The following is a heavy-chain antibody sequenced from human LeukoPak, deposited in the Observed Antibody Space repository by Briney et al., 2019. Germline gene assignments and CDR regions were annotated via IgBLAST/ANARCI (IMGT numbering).Heavy chain of an antibody. CDR2: IYYSGST. CDR1: GGSISSYY. J-gene: IGHJ4*02. V-gene: IGHV4-59*01. Sequence: SETLSLTCTVSGGSISSYYWSWIRQPPGKGLEWIGYIYYSGSTNYNPSLKSRVTISVDTSKNQFSLKLSSVTAADTAVYYCARDRSAAPPDYWGQGTLVTVSS. D-gene: IGHD6-13*01. CDR3: ARDRSAAPPDY.